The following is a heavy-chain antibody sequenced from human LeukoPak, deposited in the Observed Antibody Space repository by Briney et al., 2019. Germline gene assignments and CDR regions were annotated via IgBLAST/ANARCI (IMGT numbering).Heavy chain of an antibody. CDR3: ARTSGTVTTSSWYFDL. Sequence: ASVQVSCKASAYTFTGYYMHWGRQAPGQGLEWMGWINPNSGGTNYAQKFQGRVTMTRDTSISTAYMELSRLRSDDTAAYYCARTSGTVTTSSWYFDLWGRGTLVTVSS. D-gene: IGHD4-17*01. V-gene: IGHV1-2*02. J-gene: IGHJ2*01. CDR1: AYTFTGYY. CDR2: INPNSGGT.